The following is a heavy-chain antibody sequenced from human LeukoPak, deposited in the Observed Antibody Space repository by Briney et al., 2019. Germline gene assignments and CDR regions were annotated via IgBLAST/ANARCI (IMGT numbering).Heavy chain of an antibody. V-gene: IGHV4-59*08. J-gene: IGHJ6*03. Sequence: SETLSLTCTVSGGSISSYYWSWIRQPPGKGLEWIGYIYYSGSTNYNPSLKSRVTISVDTSKNQFSLKLSSVTAADTAVYYCARGPPAVADYYYYYYMDVWGKGNTVTVSS. CDR1: GGSISSYY. CDR3: ARGPPAVADYYYYYYMDV. CDR2: IYYSGST. D-gene: IGHD6-19*01.